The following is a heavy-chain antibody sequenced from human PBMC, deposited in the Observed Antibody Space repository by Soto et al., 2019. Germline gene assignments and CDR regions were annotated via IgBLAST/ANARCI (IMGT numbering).Heavy chain of an antibody. CDR3: ARAPTRGYSTFFGRYHYGMDV. CDR2: IYYSERTSYNSGST. Sequence: LSLTCTVSGDSMTSSSYYWGWIRQPPGKGLEWIGSIYYSERTSYNSGSTYYSPSLKSRVTISGDTSKSQFSLKLTSVTPADTAVYYCARAPTRGYSTFFGRYHYGMDVWGQGTTVTVSS. D-gene: IGHD6-13*01. V-gene: IGHV4-39*01. J-gene: IGHJ6*02. CDR1: GDSMTSSSYY.